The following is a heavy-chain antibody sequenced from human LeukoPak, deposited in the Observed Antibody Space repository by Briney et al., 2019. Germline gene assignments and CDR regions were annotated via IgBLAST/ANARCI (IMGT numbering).Heavy chain of an antibody. Sequence: SETLSLTCTVSGGSISSYYWSWIRQPPGKGLEWIGYIYYNGSTNYNPSLKSRVTISIDTSKNQFSLKLSSVTAADTAVYYCARGLYSSSGPVYYYYMDVWGKGTTVTVSS. CDR2: IYYNGST. CDR1: GGSISSYY. CDR3: ARGLYSSSGPVYYYYMDV. D-gene: IGHD6-13*01. J-gene: IGHJ6*03. V-gene: IGHV4-59*08.